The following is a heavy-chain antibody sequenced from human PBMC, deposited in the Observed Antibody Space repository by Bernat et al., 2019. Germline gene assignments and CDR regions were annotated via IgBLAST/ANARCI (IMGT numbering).Heavy chain of an antibody. Sequence: EVQLLESGGDLVQPGGSLRLSCAASGFTLRNYAMSWVRQAPGKGLEWVSSISGSGGSTHYADSVKGRFTISRDNSKNTLYLQINSLRAEDTAVYYWAKDRQESPAASPPDYWGQGTLVTVSS. D-gene: IGHD2-2*01. CDR3: AKDRQESPAASPPDY. CDR1: GFTLRNYA. CDR2: ISGSGGST. J-gene: IGHJ4*02. V-gene: IGHV3-23*01.